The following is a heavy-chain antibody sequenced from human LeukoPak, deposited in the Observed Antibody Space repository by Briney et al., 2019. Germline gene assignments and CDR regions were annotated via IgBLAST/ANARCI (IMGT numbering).Heavy chain of an antibody. CDR3: AKSHITRYPLQYYFDL. J-gene: IGHJ4*02. Sequence: HSGGSLRLSCAASGFTFSSYAMSWLRQTPQKGLEWDSGISVTGDMTYYTDSVKGRFTISRDNSRTTLYLQLSSLRADDTAVYFCAKSHITRYPLQYYFDLWGQGAQVIVSS. V-gene: IGHV3-23*01. CDR2: ISVTGDMT. D-gene: IGHD2-21*01. CDR1: GFTFSSYA.